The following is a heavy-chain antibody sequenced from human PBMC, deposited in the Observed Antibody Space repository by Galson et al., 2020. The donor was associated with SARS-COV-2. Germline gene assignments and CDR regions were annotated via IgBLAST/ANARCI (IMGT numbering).Heavy chain of an antibody. J-gene: IGHJ3*02. Sequence: ASVKVSCKASGYTFNSYAMHWVRQAPGQRLEWMGWINAGNGNTKYSQKFQGRVTITRDTSASTAYMELSSLRSEDTAVYYCARDRIGWFGESIDAFDIWGQGTMVTVSS. V-gene: IGHV1-3*01. D-gene: IGHD3-10*01. CDR2: INAGNGNT. CDR1: GYTFNSYA. CDR3: ARDRIGWFGESIDAFDI.